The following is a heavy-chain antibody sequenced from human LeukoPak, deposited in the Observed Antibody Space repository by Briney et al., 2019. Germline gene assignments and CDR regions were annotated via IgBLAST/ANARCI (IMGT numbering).Heavy chain of an antibody. CDR3: ARWRGESYWVDYFDY. D-gene: IGHD1-26*01. V-gene: IGHV3-21*04. J-gene: IGHJ4*02. CDR1: GFTFSSYS. Sequence: GGALRLSLAAPGFTFSSYSMNWGRQAPGKGVEGGSRISGGGGSTYFADSVKGRFTISRDNAKNSLFLEMNSLRAEDTAVYYCARWRGESYWVDYFDYWGQGTLVTVSS. CDR2: ISGGGGST.